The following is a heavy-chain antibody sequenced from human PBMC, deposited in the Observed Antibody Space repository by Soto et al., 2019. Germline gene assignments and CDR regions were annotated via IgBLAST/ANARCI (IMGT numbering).Heavy chain of an antibody. J-gene: IGHJ4*02. D-gene: IGHD2-2*01. V-gene: IGHV1-2*02. CDR2: INPNSGGT. CDR3: ARTRYCSSTRCYSPLVY. CDR1: GYTFTGYY. Sequence: AAVKVSCKASGYTFTGYYMHWVRQAPGQGLEWMGWINPNSGGTNYAQKFQGRVTMTRDTSISTAYMELSRLRSDDTAVYYCARTRYCSSTRCYSPLVYWGQGTLVTVSS.